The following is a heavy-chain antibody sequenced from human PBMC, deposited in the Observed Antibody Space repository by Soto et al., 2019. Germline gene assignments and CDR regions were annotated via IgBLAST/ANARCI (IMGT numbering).Heavy chain of an antibody. J-gene: IGHJ4*02. CDR3: ARATGSSSEYYFDY. CDR1: GGSFSGYD. D-gene: IGHD6-13*01. V-gene: IGHV4-34*04. CDR2: VNLSKT. Sequence: QVQLQQWGAGLLSPSETLSLTCAVYGGSFSGYDWAWIRQSPGGGGLEWIGEVNLSKTTDTASLESRATISLDTSKSHFSLNLNSVTAADTAVYYCARATGSSSEYYFDYWGQGTLVTVSS.